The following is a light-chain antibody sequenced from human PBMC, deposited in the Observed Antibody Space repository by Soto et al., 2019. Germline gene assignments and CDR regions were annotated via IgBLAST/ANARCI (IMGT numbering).Light chain of an antibody. CDR2: LGS. CDR3: MQALQTPLYT. V-gene: IGKV2-28*01. Sequence: DIVMTQSPLSLPVTPGEPASISCRSSQSLRHSNGYNYLDWYLQKQGQSPQLLIYLGSNQASGVPDRVSGSGSGTDFTVEISSVEAEDVGVYYCMQALQTPLYTFGQGTKVDIK. J-gene: IGKJ2*01. CDR1: QSLRHSNGYNY.